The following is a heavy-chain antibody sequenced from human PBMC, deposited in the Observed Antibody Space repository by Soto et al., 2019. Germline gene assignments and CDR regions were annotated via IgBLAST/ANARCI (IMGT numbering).Heavy chain of an antibody. D-gene: IGHD3-10*01. CDR1: GFTFGSYW. Sequence: EVHLVESGGGSVQPGGSLRISCGASGFTFGSYWMDWVRQVPGKGLVWVSRINGDGRITTYADSVKGRFTISRDNAASTLYLQMNSLRVDDTAVYYCSRETLWFGESPKSGGQGTLVTVSS. CDR2: INGDGRIT. J-gene: IGHJ4*02. V-gene: IGHV3-74*01. CDR3: SRETLWFGESPKS.